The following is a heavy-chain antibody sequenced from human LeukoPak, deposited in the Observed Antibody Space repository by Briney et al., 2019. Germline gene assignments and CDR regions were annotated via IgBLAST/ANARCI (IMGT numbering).Heavy chain of an antibody. CDR3: ARVPTTTYYDFWSGYYYYYYMDV. V-gene: IGHV3-7*01. J-gene: IGHJ6*03. D-gene: IGHD3-3*01. CDR2: IKQDGSEK. CDR1: GFTFCSDW. Sequence: RGSLRLSCAASGFTFCSDWMSWVRQAPGKGLEWVANIKQDGSEKYYVDSVKGRFTISRDNAKNSLYLQMNSLRAEDTAVYYCARVPTTTYYDFWSGYYYYYYMDVWGKGTTVTVSS.